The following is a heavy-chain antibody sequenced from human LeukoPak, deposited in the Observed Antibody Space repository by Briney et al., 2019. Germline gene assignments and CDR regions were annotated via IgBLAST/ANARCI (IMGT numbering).Heavy chain of an antibody. V-gene: IGHV1-69*05. J-gene: IGHJ4*02. CDR3: ARGRQQLVAYFDY. D-gene: IGHD6-13*01. Sequence: SVKVSCKASGGTFSSYAISWVRRAPGQGLEWMGGIISIFGTANYAQKFQGRVTITTDESTSTAYMELSSLRSEDTAVYYCARGRQQLVAYFDYWGQGTLVTVSS. CDR1: GGTFSSYA. CDR2: IISIFGTA.